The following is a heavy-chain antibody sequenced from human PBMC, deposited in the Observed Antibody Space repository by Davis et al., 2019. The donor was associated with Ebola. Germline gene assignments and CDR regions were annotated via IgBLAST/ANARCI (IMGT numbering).Heavy chain of an antibody. CDR1: GYTFTSYG. CDR2: ISAYNGNT. J-gene: IGHJ6*02. D-gene: IGHD3-3*01. V-gene: IGHV1-18*01. Sequence: ASVKVSCKASGYTFTSYGISWVRQAPGKGLEWMGWISAYNGNTNYAQKLQGRVTMTTDTSTSTAYMELRSLRSDDTAVYYCARGQDFWSGYSLYYYYGMDVWGQGTTVTVSS. CDR3: ARGQDFWSGYSLYYYYGMDV.